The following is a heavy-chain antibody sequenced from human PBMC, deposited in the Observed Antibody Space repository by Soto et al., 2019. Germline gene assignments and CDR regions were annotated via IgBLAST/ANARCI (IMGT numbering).Heavy chain of an antibody. CDR1: GFTFSSYG. CDR2: ISYDGSNK. CDR3: AKDPEDFWSSYYTIHWFDP. Sequence: QVQLVESGGGVVQPGRSLRLSCAASGFTFSSYGMHWVRQAPGKGLEWVAVISYDGSNKYYADSVKGRFTISRANSKNRLCLQMDSLRPEDTAVYYCAKDPEDFWSSYYTIHWFDPRGQGTLFTVSS. J-gene: IGHJ5*02. V-gene: IGHV3-30*18. D-gene: IGHD3-3*01.